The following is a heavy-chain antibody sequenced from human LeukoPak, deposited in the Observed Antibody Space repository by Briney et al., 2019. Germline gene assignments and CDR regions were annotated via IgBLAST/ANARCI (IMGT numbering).Heavy chain of an antibody. CDR1: GDSLGSGMYY. J-gene: IGHJ3*02. D-gene: IGHD2-2*01. CDR3: ATPYCSGISCLDVFNM. Sequence: SETLSLTCTVSGDSLGSGMYYWGWIRQAPGKGLTWIGSIYHSGSIFYNASFESRVAMSVDPSNNQFSLRLTSVTAADTAVYYCATPYCSGISCLDVFNMWGQGTRVTVSS. CDR2: IYHSGSI. V-gene: IGHV4-39*01.